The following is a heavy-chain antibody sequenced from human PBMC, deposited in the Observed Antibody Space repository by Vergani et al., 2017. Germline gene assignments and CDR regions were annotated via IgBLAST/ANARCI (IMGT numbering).Heavy chain of an antibody. CDR1: GFTFSSYW. Sequence: EVQLLESGGGLVQPGGSLRLSCAASGFTFSSYWMSWVRQAPGKGLEWVANIKQDGSEKYYVDSVKGRFTISRDNAKNSLYLQMNSLRAEDTAVYYCASLTYCSGGSCPDYYYGMDVWGQGP. V-gene: IGHV3-7*03. D-gene: IGHD2-15*01. J-gene: IGHJ6*02. CDR3: ASLTYCSGGSCPDYYYGMDV. CDR2: IKQDGSEK.